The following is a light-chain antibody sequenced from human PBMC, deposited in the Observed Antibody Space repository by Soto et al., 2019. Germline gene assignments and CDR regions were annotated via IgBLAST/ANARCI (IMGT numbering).Light chain of an antibody. J-gene: IGKJ1*01. CDR2: AAS. CDR3: QQTYATPPT. CDR1: QTIRTS. Sequence: DIQMTQSPSSLSASVGDRVILTCRASQTIRTSLNWYQRKPGKAPKLLIYAASTLHSGVPSRFSGSGSGTDFTLSISNLQPEDFATYFCQQTYATPPTFGQGTKVEI. V-gene: IGKV1-39*01.